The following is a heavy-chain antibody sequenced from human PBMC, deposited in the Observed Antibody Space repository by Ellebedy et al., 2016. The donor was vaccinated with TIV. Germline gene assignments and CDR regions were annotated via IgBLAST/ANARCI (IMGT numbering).Heavy chain of an antibody. CDR3: ARQVYDILTGYTYRGPVDY. D-gene: IGHD3-9*01. CDR2: IYYSGST. V-gene: IGHV4-39*01. J-gene: IGHJ4*02. CDR1: GGSISSSSYY. Sequence: MPSETLSLTCTVSGGSISSSSYYWGWIRQPPGKGLEWIGSIYYSGSTYYNPSLKSRVTISVDTSKNQFSLKLSSVTAADTAVYYCARQVYDILTGYTYRGPVDYWGQGTLVTVSS.